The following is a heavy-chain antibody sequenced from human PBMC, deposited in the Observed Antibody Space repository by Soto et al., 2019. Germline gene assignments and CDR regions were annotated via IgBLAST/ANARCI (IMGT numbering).Heavy chain of an antibody. Sequence: GGSLRLSCAASGFTFSSYAMHWVRQAPGKGLEWVAVISYDGSNKYYADSVKGRFTISRDNSKNTLYLQMNSLRAEDTAVYYCAREDYYGSGSLLLSWNYFDYWGQGTLVTVSS. V-gene: IGHV3-30-3*01. CDR2: ISYDGSNK. J-gene: IGHJ4*02. CDR3: AREDYYGSGSLLLSWNYFDY. CDR1: GFTFSSYA. D-gene: IGHD3-10*01.